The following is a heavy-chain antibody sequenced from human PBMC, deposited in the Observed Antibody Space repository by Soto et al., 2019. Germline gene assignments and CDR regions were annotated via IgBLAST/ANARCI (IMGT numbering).Heavy chain of an antibody. J-gene: IGHJ4*02. Sequence: PSETLSLTXTVSGGTISSYYWSWIRQPPGKGLEWIGYIYYSGSTNYDPSLKSRVTISVDTSKNRFSLKLTSVTAADTAVYYCARGTSGSPRSNLDYWGQGTLVTVSS. CDR2: IYYSGST. CDR1: GGTISSYY. V-gene: IGHV4-59*01. CDR3: ARGTSGSPRSNLDY. D-gene: IGHD1-26*01.